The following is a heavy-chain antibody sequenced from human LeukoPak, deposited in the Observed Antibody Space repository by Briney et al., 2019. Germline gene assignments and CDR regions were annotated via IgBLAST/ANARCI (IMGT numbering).Heavy chain of an antibody. V-gene: IGHV6-1*01. Sequence: KHSQTLSLTYAISGDSVSSNNAVWNWIRQSPSRGLEWLGKTYYRSKWLNDSAVSVKSRITINPDTSKNQISLQLNSVTPEDTAVYYCARSLWGGALDIWGQGTTVAVSS. CDR1: GDSVSSNNAV. J-gene: IGHJ3*02. D-gene: IGHD3-16*01. CDR2: TYYRSKWLN. CDR3: ARSLWGGALDI.